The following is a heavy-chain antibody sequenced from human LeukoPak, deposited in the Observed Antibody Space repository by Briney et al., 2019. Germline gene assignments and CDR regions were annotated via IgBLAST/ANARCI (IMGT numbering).Heavy chain of an antibody. V-gene: IGHV1-69*13. J-gene: IGHJ6*03. Sequence: SVKVSCKASGGTFTSYAISGVRQAPGQGLEWMGGIIPIFGTANYAQKFQGRVTITADESTSTAYMELSSLRSEDTAVYYCARDCRRIAVAGTDCMDVWGKGTTVTVSS. CDR1: GGTFTSYA. D-gene: IGHD6-19*01. CDR3: ARDCRRIAVAGTDCMDV. CDR2: IIPIFGTA.